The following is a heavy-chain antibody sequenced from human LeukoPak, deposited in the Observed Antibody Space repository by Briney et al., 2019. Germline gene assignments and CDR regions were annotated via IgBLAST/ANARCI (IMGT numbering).Heavy chain of an antibody. D-gene: IGHD2-2*01. CDR3: ARGRYVGVVPAADFDY. V-gene: IGHV6-1*01. J-gene: IGHJ4*02. Sequence: SQTLSLTCAISGDSVSRHNLAWNWIRQSPSRGLVWLGRIYYNSQRNNEYAVSVRSRISINPDTTKNQCSLQLNSVTPEDTAVYYCARGRYVGVVPAADFDYWGQGILVTVSS. CDR1: GDSVSRHNLA. CDR2: IYYNSQRNN.